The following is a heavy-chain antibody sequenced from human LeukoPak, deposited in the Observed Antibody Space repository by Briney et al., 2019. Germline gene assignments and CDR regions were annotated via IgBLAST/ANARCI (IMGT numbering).Heavy chain of an antibody. CDR2: INHSGST. J-gene: IGHJ4*02. Sequence: SETLSLTCAVYGGSFSGYYWSWIRQPPGKGLEWIGEINHSGSTNYNPSLKRRVTISVDTSKNQFSLKLSSVTAADTAVYYCARICIGGSSGYYYGKTYYFDYWGQGTLVTVSS. D-gene: IGHD3-22*01. V-gene: IGHV4-34*01. CDR3: ARICIGGSSGYYYGKTYYFDY. CDR1: GGSFSGYY.